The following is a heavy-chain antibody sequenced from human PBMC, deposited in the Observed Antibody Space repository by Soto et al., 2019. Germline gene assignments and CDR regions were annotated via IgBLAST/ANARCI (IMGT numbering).Heavy chain of an antibody. CDR3: VRDGLDYYDTERLYFDN. CDR2: ISSSAVYI. CDR1: GFNFITYA. D-gene: IGHD3-22*01. V-gene: IGHV3-21*01. Sequence: PWGSLRLSCAASGFNFITYALSVFRQSPFKWLEWVASISSSAVYIDYADSVKGRFTISRDNANNSLYLQMNSLRAEDTATYYCVRDGLDYYDTERLYFDNWGQGTLVTVSS. J-gene: IGHJ4*02.